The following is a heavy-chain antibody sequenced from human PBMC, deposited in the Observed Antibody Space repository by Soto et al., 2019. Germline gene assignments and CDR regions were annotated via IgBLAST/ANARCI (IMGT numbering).Heavy chain of an antibody. CDR1: GGSISSGGYY. D-gene: IGHD3-22*01. CDR2: IYYSGST. J-gene: IGHJ4*02. V-gene: IGHV4-31*03. CDR3: ARVRKGDCDSSGYYY. Sequence: PSETLSLTCTVFGGSISSGGYYWSWIRQHPGKGLEWIGYIYYSGSTYYNPSLKSRVTISVDTSKNQFSLKLSSVTAADTAVYYCARVRKGDCDSSGYYYWGQGTLVTVSS.